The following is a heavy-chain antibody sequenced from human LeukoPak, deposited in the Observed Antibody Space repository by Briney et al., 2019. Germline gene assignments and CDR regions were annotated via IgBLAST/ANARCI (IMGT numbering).Heavy chain of an antibody. CDR3: ATDAFDI. CDR2: ISSSDNTI. CDR1: GFTFSSYG. Sequence: GGSLRFSCAASGFTFSSYGINWVRQAPGKGLEWISYISSSDNTIFYADSVKGRFTISRDNAKNSLYLQMNSLRAEDTSVYYCATDAFDIWGQGTMVTVSS. J-gene: IGHJ3*02. V-gene: IGHV3-48*01.